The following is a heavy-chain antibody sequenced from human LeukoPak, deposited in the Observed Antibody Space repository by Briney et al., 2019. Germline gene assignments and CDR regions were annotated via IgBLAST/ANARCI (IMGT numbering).Heavy chain of an antibody. Sequence: GGSLRLSCAASGFTFRNYGMHWVRQAPGKGLEWVAFIFYDGSKKYYVDSVKGRFTISRDNSKNPLYLQMNSLRAEDTAVYYCTTVRGCGGDCYYIDYWGQGTLVTVSS. D-gene: IGHD2-21*02. J-gene: IGHJ4*02. CDR3: TTVRGCGGDCYYIDY. CDR1: GFTFRNYG. CDR2: IFYDGSKK. V-gene: IGHV3-30*02.